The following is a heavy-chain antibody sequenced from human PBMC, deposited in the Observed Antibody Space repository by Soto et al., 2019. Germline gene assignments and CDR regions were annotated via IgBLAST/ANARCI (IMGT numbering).Heavy chain of an antibody. J-gene: IGHJ4*02. D-gene: IGHD3-22*01. CDR2: IFYSGST. V-gene: IGHV4-59*01. Sequence: SETLSLTCTVSGGSISSYYWSWIRQPPGKGLEWIGYIFYSGSTNYSPSLTSRVSISVDTSKNQFSLKLSSVTAADTAVYYCARGITMIFRDPGTLTIDYWGQGTLVTVSS. CDR1: GGSISSYY. CDR3: ARGITMIFRDPGTLTIDY.